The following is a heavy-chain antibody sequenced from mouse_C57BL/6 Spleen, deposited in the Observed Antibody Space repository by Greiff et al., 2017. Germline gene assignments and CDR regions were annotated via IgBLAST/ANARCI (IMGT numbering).Heavy chain of an antibody. J-gene: IGHJ4*01. CDR3: ARGDYYDYDGYAMDY. V-gene: IGHV1-12*01. CDR2: IYPGNGDT. CDR1: GYTFTSYN. Sequence: SGAELVRPGASVKMSCKASGYTFTSYNMHWVKQTPRQGLEWIGAIYPGNGDTSYNQKFKGKATLTVDKSSSTACMQLSSLTSEDSAVYFCARGDYYDYDGYAMDYWGQGTSVTVSS. D-gene: IGHD2-4*01.